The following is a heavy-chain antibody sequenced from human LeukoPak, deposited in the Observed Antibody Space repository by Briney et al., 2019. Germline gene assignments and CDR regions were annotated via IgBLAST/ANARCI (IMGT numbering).Heavy chain of an antibody. V-gene: IGHV4-61*02. J-gene: IGHJ4*02. CDR1: GGSINSGTYY. CDR3: ARGEKGSSSGSINY. D-gene: IGHD6-6*01. CDR2: MYTSGST. Sequence: TSQTLSLTCTVSGGSINSGTYYWSWIRQPAGKGLEWIGRMYTSGSTNYHPSLESRVTISVDTSKNQFSLKLSSATAADTAVYYCARGEKGSSSGSINYWGQGTLVTVSS.